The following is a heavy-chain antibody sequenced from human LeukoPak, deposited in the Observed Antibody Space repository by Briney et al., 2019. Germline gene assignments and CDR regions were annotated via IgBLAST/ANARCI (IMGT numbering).Heavy chain of an antibody. CDR3: AKANYYDNSGYYYFDY. CDR1: GFSFSNYA. Sequence: PGGSLRLSCAASGFSFSNYAMSWVRQAPGKGLEWVSGVSGSGGSTYYADSVQGRFTISRDKSKNTQYLQMNSLRVEDTALYYCAKANYYDNSGYYYFDYWGQGTLVTVSS. J-gene: IGHJ4*02. V-gene: IGHV3-23*01. D-gene: IGHD3-22*01. CDR2: VSGSGGST.